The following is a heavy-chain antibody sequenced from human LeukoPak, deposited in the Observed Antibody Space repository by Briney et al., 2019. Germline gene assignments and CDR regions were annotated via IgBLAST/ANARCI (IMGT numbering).Heavy chain of an antibody. CDR2: ISVYNGNT. D-gene: IGHD1-26*01. CDR3: ARVKGGTYPPLGY. CDR1: GYIFTSYA. V-gene: IGHV1-18*01. J-gene: IGHJ4*02. Sequence: ASVKVSCKASGYIFTSYAISWVRQAPGQGLEWMGWISVYNGNTNYAQKLQGRVTMTTDTSTSTAYMELRSLRSDDTAVYYSARVKGGTYPPLGYWGQGTLVTVSS.